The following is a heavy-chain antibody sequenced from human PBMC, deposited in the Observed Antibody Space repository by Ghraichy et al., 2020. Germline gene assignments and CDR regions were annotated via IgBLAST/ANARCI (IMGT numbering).Heavy chain of an antibody. D-gene: IGHD6-13*01. CDR1: GFTFSSYT. J-gene: IGHJ1*01. CDR2: ISSHGNYI. Sequence: GGSLRLSCAGSGFTFSSYTVFWVRQAPGKGLEWVTSISSHGNYIYYADSVKGRFTISRDNAKNSLSLQMDSLRVDDTALYYCARKNVGAAAGAGDVWGRGTRVIVSS. CDR3: ARKNVGAAAGAGDV. V-gene: IGHV3-21*01.